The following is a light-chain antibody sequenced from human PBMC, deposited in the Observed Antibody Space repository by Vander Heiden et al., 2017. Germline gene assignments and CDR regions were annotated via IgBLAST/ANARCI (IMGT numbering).Light chain of an antibody. CDR3: QSYDSSLSSVV. CDR2: GNA. V-gene: IGLV1-40*01. J-gene: IGLJ2*01. Sequence: QSVLTQPPSVSGAPGQRVTISCTGGSSNIGAGYDVHWYQQRPGTAPKLLIYGNANRPSGVPDRFSGSKSGTSTSPAITRLQAEDEADYYCQSYDSSLSSVVFAGGTKLTVL. CDR1: SSNIGAGYD.